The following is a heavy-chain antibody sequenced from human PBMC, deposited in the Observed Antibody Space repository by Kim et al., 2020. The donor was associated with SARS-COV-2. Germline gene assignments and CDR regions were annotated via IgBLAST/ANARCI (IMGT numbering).Heavy chain of an antibody. D-gene: IGHD3-22*01. Sequence: SETLSLTCTVSGGSISSSSYYWGWIRQPPGKGLEWIGSIYYSGSTYYNPSLKSRVTISVDTSKNQFSLKLSSVTAADTAVYYCARRLIRHGPIDYWGQGTLVTVSS. CDR1: GGSISSSSYY. CDR2: IYYSGST. CDR3: ARRLIRHGPIDY. J-gene: IGHJ4*02. V-gene: IGHV4-39*01.